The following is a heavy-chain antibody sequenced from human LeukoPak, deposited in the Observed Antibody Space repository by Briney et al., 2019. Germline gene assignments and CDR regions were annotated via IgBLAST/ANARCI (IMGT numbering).Heavy chain of an antibody. V-gene: IGHV3-15*01. CDR2: IKSKTGGGTT. J-gene: IGHJ6*03. CDR3: TTENRYSSGWYSFAYYYMDV. Sequence: GGSLRLSCAASGFTFSNAWMSWVRQAPGKGLEWVGRIKSKTGGGTTDYAAPVKGRFTISRDDSKNTLYLQMNSLKTEDTAVYYCTTENRYSSGWYSFAYYYMDVWGKGTTVTVSS. CDR1: GFTFSNAW. D-gene: IGHD6-19*01.